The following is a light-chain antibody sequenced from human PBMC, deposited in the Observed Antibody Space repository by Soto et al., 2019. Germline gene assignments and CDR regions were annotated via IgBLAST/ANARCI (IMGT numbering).Light chain of an antibody. Sequence: DIVLTQSPATLSLSPGERATLSCRASQSVRSYLGWYQQRPGQAPRLLIYGASSRATGIPDRFSGSGSGTDFTLTISRLEPEDFAVYYCQQYGSSFTFGPGTKVDIK. CDR3: QQYGSSFT. V-gene: IGKV3-20*01. J-gene: IGKJ3*01. CDR1: QSVRSY. CDR2: GAS.